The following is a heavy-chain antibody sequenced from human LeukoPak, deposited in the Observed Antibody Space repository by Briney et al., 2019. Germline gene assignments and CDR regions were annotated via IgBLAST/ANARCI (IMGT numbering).Heavy chain of an antibody. CDR3: VREGEGPLSKDFDY. V-gene: IGHV1-2*02. CDR2: IGPHSTFT. CDR1: GFTFTDHY. D-gene: IGHD2/OR15-2a*01. Sequence: ASVKVSCKSSGFTFTDHYIHWVRQGPGQGLEWMGYIGPHSTFTSSPQEFQGRVTMTRDASMSTAYMALTRLTSDDTAVYYCVREGEGPLSKDFDYWGQGTLVTVSS. J-gene: IGHJ4*02.